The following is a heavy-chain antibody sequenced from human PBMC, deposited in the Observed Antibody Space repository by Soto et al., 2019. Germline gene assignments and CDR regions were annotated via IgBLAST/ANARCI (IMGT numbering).Heavy chain of an antibody. D-gene: IGHD3-3*01. J-gene: IGHJ6*02. CDR3: AKDAYYDFWSGYYGISGGYYYGMDV. V-gene: IGHV3-30*18. Sequence: GSLRLSCAASGFTFSSYGMHWVRQAPGKGLEWVAVISYDGSNKYYADSVKGRFTISRDNSKNTLYLQMNSLRAEDTAVYYCAKDAYYDFWSGYYGISGGYYYGMDVWGQGTTVTVSS. CDR2: ISYDGSNK. CDR1: GFTFSSYG.